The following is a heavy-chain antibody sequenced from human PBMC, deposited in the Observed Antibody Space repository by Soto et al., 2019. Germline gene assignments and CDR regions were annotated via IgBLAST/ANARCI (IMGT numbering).Heavy chain of an antibody. Sequence: EVQLVESGGGLVQPGGSLRLSCAASGFTVSNNYMIWFRLPPGKGLEWVSLIYSGGTTYYADSVKGRFTISRDNSKNTLYLQMNSLRVEDTAVYYCARNRCGMATVGMWGPGTLVTVSS. D-gene: IGHD4-4*01. CDR3: ARNRCGMATVGM. CDR1: GFTVSNNY. V-gene: IGHV3-53*01. J-gene: IGHJ4*02. CDR2: IYSGGTT.